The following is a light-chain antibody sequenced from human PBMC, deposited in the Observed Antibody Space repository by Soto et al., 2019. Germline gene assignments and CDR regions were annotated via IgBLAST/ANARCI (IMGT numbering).Light chain of an antibody. V-gene: IGKV3-20*01. CDR3: QVYGSSPRYT. CDR1: QSVNAGY. Sequence: EIVWTQSPGTLSLSPGERATLTCRVSQSVNAGYLAWYQQKPGQAPRLLFYGVSNRAAGIPDRFSGSGSGTDFTLTISSLEPEDFAVYYCQVYGSSPRYTFGQGTKVDIK. J-gene: IGKJ2*01. CDR2: GVS.